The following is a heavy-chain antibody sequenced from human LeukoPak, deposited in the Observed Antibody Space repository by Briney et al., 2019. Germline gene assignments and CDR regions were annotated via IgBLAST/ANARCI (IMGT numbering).Heavy chain of an antibody. CDR1: GGSISSSTYY. D-gene: IGHD2-15*01. CDR2: INYSGST. V-gene: IGHV4-39*01. J-gene: IGHJ6*03. Sequence: PSETLSLTCTVSGGSISSSTYYWGWIRQPPEKGLEWIGSINYSGSTYYSPSLRIRVNISVDTSKNQFSLKLNSVTAADTAVYYCASSGKYCSGGGCFPNYMDVWGKGTTVTVSS. CDR3: ASSGKYCSGGGCFPNYMDV.